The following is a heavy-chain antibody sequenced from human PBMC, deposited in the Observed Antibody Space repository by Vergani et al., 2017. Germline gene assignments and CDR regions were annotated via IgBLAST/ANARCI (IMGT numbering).Heavy chain of an antibody. V-gene: IGHV3-74*03. J-gene: IGHJ2*01. CDR3: VKDIAASGNYWYFDL. Sequence: EVHLVESGGGFVQPGGSRRLSCAASGFSFRTFSMFWVRQPPGKGLAWVSKISPDGRTTEYADSVKGRFTISRDNAKNSLYLQMNSLRAEDTALYYCVKDIAASGNYWYFDLWGRGTLVTVSS. CDR1: GFSFRTFS. CDR2: ISPDGRTT. D-gene: IGHD6-13*01.